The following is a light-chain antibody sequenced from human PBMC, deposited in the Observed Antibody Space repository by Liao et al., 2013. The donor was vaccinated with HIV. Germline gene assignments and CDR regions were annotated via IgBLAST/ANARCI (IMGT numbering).Light chain of an antibody. CDR2: QDN. CDR3: QSADSSGTCPV. Sequence: SYVLTQPPSVSVAPGKTARITCGGNNIGTKSVHWYQQKPGQSPVLVIYQDNKRPSGIPERFSGSSSGTTVTLTISGVQAEDEADYYCQSADSSGTCPVFGGGTKLTVL. CDR1: NIGTKS. V-gene: IGLV3-21*01. J-gene: IGLJ3*02.